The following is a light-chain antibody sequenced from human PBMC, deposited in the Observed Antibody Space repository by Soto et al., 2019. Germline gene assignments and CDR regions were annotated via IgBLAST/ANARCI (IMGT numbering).Light chain of an antibody. CDR2: EVT. J-gene: IGLJ1*01. Sequence: QSALTQPPSASGSPGQSVTISCTGTRTDIGNYNYVSWYQQHPGKAPKLMIFEVTKRPSGVPDRFSGSKSGNTASLTISGLQADDEADYYCCSYSGAGDLGVFGTGTKLTVL. CDR3: CSYSGAGDLGV. CDR1: RTDIGNYNY. V-gene: IGLV2-8*01.